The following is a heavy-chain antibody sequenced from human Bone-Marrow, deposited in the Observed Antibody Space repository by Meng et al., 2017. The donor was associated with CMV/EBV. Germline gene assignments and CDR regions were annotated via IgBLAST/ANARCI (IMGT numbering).Heavy chain of an antibody. Sequence: ASGFTCSDYYMSWIRQAPGKGLEWVSYISSSSSYTNYADSVKGRFTISRDNAKNSLYLQMNSLRAEDTAVYYCAAWYSSSSLGIDYWGQGTLVTVSS. D-gene: IGHD6-6*01. CDR1: GFTCSDYY. CDR3: AAWYSSSSLGIDY. V-gene: IGHV3-11*06. CDR2: ISSSSSYT. J-gene: IGHJ4*02.